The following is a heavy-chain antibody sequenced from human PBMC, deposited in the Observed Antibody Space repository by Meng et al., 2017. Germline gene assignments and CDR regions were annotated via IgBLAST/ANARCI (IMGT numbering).Heavy chain of an antibody. CDR1: GFTFSSYA. Sequence: GEFLKISCAASGFTFSSYAMHWVRQAPGKGLEYVSAISSNGGSTYYANSVKGRFTISRDNSKTTLYLQMGSLRAEDMAVYYCARYACSGGGCYADYWGQGTLVTVSS. CDR2: ISSNGGST. D-gene: IGHD2-15*01. V-gene: IGHV3-64*01. CDR3: ARYACSGGGCYADY. J-gene: IGHJ4*02.